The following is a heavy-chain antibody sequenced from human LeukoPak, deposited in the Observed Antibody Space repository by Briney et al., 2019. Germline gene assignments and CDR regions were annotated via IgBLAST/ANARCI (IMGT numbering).Heavy chain of an antibody. D-gene: IGHD3-16*02. CDR3: ARGRYNSKTDFDY. CDR2: IHSSGNI. V-gene: IGHV4-39*07. J-gene: IGHJ4*02. CDR1: GESITSSVYY. Sequence: SKTLSLTCTVSGESITSSVYYWGWIRQPPGKGLEWIGSIHSSGNIYYNPSLKSRVTISLDTSKNQFSLRLFSVSAADTAVYYCARGRYNSKTDFDYWGQGTLVTVSS.